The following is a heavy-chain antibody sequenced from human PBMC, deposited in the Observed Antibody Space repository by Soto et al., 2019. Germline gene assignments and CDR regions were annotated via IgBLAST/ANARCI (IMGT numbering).Heavy chain of an antibody. CDR2: INPNSGGT. CDR1: GYSFTDYY. CDR3: ARIAVAGYLFHQGMDV. Sequence: ASVKVSCKASGYSFTDYYMHWVRQAPGQGLEWMGWINPNSGGTNYAQKFQGRVAMTRDTSITTAYMEVSSLRSDDTAVYYCARIAVAGYLFHQGMDVWGQGTTVTVSS. D-gene: IGHD6-19*01. J-gene: IGHJ6*02. V-gene: IGHV1-2*02.